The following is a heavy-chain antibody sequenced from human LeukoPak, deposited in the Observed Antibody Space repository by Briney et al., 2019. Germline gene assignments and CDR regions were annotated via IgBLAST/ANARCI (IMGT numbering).Heavy chain of an antibody. CDR1: GYTFTSYG. D-gene: IGHD6-13*01. V-gene: IGHV1-18*01. Sequence: ASVKVSFKASGYTFTSYGVSWARQAPGRGLEWMGWISGSNGNTNYAQKLQGRVTMTTDTSTSTAYMELRSLRSDDTAVYYCARYPLSYSSNWHYYFDYWGQGTLLTVSS. CDR3: ARYPLSYSSNWHYYFDY. J-gene: IGHJ4*02. CDR2: ISGSNGNT.